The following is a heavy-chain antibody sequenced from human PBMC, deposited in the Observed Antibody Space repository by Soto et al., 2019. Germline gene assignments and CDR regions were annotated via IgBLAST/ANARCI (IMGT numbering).Heavy chain of an antibody. J-gene: IGHJ3*02. CDR2: INPNSGGT. CDR3: ARDPSPYYDSSGYYYVHAFDI. Sequence: EASVKVSSKASGYTFTGYYMHWVRQAPGQGLERMGWINPNSGGTNYAQKFQGWVTMTRDTSISTAYMELSRLRSDDTAVYYCARDPSPYYDSSGYYYVHAFDIWGQGTMVTVSS. V-gene: IGHV1-2*04. CDR1: GYTFTGYY. D-gene: IGHD3-22*01.